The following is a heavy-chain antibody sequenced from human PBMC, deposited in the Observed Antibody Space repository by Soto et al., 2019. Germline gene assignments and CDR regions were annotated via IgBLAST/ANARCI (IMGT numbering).Heavy chain of an antibody. D-gene: IGHD4-17*01. J-gene: IGHJ4*02. V-gene: IGHV3-30*03. CDR1: GLDFSDYG. Sequence: QVQLVESGGGVVQPGRSLQLSCAASGLDFSDYGMHWVRQAPGKGLEWVALISSDGSNDYYADSVKGRFTVSRDISKNTLYLFLNSLRTEDTAVYYCYGEGYWGQGTPVTVSS. CDR2: ISSDGSND. CDR3: YGEGY.